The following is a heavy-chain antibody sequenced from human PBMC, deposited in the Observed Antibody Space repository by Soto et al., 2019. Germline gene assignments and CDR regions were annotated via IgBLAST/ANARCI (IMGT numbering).Heavy chain of an antibody. V-gene: IGHV1-2*04. CDR1: GYTFTVYY. D-gene: IGHD3-10*01. Sequence: PGASVKVSCKASGYTFTVYYMHCVRQAPGQGLEWMGWINPNSGGTNYAQKFQGWVTMTRDTSISTAYMELSRLRSDDTAVYYCARAGWFGEYDAFDIWGQGTMVTVSS. CDR2: INPNSGGT. J-gene: IGHJ3*02. CDR3: ARAGWFGEYDAFDI.